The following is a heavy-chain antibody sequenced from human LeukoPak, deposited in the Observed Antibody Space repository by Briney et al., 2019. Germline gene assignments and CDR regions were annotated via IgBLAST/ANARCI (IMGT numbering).Heavy chain of an antibody. CDR3: AVGSGSYYYYGMDV. J-gene: IGHJ6*02. CDR2: INPNSGGT. D-gene: IGHD3-10*01. V-gene: IGHV1-2*02. Sequence: ASVKVSCKASGYTFTGYYMHWVRQAPGQGLEWMGWINPNSGGTNYAQKFQGRATMTRDTSISTAYMELSRLRSDDTAVYYCAVGSGSYYYYGMDVWGQGTTVTVSS. CDR1: GYTFTGYY.